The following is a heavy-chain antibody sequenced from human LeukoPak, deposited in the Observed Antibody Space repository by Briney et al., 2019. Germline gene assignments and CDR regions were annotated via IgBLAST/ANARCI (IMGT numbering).Heavy chain of an antibody. D-gene: IGHD6-13*01. CDR2: MYTGGIT. CDR3: ARDEVDSSSWYYYYGMDV. Sequence: GGSLRLSCAVSGFTVSSTYMSWVRQAPGKGLEWVSVMYTGGITEYADSVKGRFIISRDNAKNSLYLQMNSLRAEDTAVYYCARDEVDSSSWYYYYGMDVWGQGTTVTVSS. J-gene: IGHJ6*02. CDR1: GFTVSSTY. V-gene: IGHV3-66*01.